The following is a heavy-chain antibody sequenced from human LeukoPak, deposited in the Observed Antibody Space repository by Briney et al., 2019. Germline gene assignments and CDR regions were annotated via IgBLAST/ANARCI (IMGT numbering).Heavy chain of an antibody. D-gene: IGHD3-16*02. Sequence: GGSLRLSCAASGFTFSSYEMNWVRQAPGKGLEWVSYISSSGSTIYYADSVKGRFTISRENAKNSLYLQMNSLRAEDTAVYYCARDNYDYVWGSYRHFDYWGQGTLVTVSS. V-gene: IGHV3-48*03. CDR3: ARDNYDYVWGSYRHFDY. CDR2: ISSSGSTI. CDR1: GFTFSSYE. J-gene: IGHJ4*02.